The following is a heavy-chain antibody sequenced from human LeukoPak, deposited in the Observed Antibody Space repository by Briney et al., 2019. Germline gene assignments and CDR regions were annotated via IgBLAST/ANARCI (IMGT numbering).Heavy chain of an antibody. Sequence: GGSLRLSCAASGFIFSDYYMSWIRQAPGKGLEWVSYISSSGSTKYYADSVKGRFTISRDNAKNSYLQMNSLRAEDTAAYYCARDGHAYGRGSPHYWGQGTLVTVSS. V-gene: IGHV3-11*01. CDR2: ISSSGSTK. D-gene: IGHD3-10*01. J-gene: IGHJ4*02. CDR3: ARDGHAYGRGSPHY. CDR1: GFIFSDYY.